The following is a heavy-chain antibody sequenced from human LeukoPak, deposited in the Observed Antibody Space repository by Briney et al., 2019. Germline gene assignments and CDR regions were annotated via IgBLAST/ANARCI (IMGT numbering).Heavy chain of an antibody. J-gene: IGHJ4*02. V-gene: IGHV3-33*01. Sequence: GGSLRLSCAASGFTFSGYGMHWVRQAPGKGLEWVAVIWYGGSDKYYADSVKGRFTISRDNSKNTLYLQMNSLRAEDTAVYYCATAPSGSGTFLDYWGQGTLVTVSS. CDR3: ATAPSGSGTFLDY. CDR2: IWYGGSDK. D-gene: IGHD3-10*01. CDR1: GFTFSGYG.